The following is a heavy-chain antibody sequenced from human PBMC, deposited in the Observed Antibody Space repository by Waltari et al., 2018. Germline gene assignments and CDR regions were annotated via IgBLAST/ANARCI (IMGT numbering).Heavy chain of an antibody. CDR2: IYHSGST. D-gene: IGHD1-26*01. V-gene: IGHV4-38-2*01. J-gene: IGHJ4*02. Sequence: QVQLQESGPGLVKPSETLSLTCAVSGYSISSGYYWGWIRQPPGKGLEWIGSIYHSGSTYYNPSLKSRVTISVDTSKNQFSLKLSSVTAADTPVYYCASRGGATEFFDYWGQGTLVTVSS. CDR1: GYSISSGYY. CDR3: ASRGGATEFFDY.